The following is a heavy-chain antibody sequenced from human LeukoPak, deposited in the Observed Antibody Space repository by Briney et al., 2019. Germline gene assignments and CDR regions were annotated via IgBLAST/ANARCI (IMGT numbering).Heavy chain of an antibody. CDR2: VYYSGST. D-gene: IGHD6-13*01. V-gene: IGHV4-30-4*01. CDR3: ARDGQQLVRGDWFDS. CDR1: GGSISSGDYF. Sequence: PSQTLSLTCNVSGGSISSGDYFWNWIRQPPGKGLEWLGSVYYSGSTYYNPSLKSRVTISGDTSKNQFSLKLKSVTAADTAVYYCARDGQQLVRGDWFDSWGQGTLVTVSS. J-gene: IGHJ5*01.